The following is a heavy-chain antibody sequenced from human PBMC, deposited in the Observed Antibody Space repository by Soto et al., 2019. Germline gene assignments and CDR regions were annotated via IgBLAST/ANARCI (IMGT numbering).Heavy chain of an antibody. CDR3: ARGGGSASNDAFAI. CDR1: GCTFTGYY. Sequence: SVKVSCKASGCTFTGYYMHWVRQAPGQGLEWMGWINPNSGGTNYAKKFQGWVTMTRDTSISKAYMELSRLRSDDTAVYYCARGGGSASNDAFAIWGQGTMVTVS. J-gene: IGHJ3*02. V-gene: IGHV1-2*04. CDR2: INPNSGGT.